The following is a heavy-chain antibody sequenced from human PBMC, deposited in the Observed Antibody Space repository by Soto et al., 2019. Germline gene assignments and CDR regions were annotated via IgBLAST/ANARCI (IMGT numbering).Heavy chain of an antibody. CDR2: IIPIFGTA. J-gene: IGHJ5*02. Sequence: GASVKVSCKASGGTFSSYAISWVRQAPGQGLEWMGGIIPIFGTANYAQKFQGRVTITADESTSTAYMELSSLRSEDTAVYYCARARLYYYDSSGYLPGNWFDPWGQGTLVTVSS. D-gene: IGHD3-22*01. V-gene: IGHV1-69*13. CDR1: GGTFSSYA. CDR3: ARARLYYYDSSGYLPGNWFDP.